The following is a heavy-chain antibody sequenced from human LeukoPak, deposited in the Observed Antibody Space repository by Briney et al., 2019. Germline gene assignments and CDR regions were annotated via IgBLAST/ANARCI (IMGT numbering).Heavy chain of an antibody. J-gene: IGHJ6*02. CDR2: IGAYNGNT. V-gene: IGHV1-18*01. D-gene: IGHD2-15*01. Sequence: ASVRVSCKASGYTFNSYHISWVLQAPGQGLEWMGWIGAYNGNTNYAQKLQGRVTMTTDTSTSTVYMELRSLRSDDTAVYYCARDGDCSGSTCYDYHGMDVWGQGTTVTVSS. CDR1: GYTFNSYH. CDR3: ARDGDCSGSTCYDYHGMDV.